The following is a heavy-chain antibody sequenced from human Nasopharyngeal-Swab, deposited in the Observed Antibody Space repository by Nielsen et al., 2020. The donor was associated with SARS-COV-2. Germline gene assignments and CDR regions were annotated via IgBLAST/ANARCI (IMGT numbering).Heavy chain of an antibody. V-gene: IGHV3-11*06. CDR2: ISRSSSYT. CDR1: GFTFSDYY. Sequence: GGSLRLSCVASGFTFSDYYMSWIRQAPGKGLEWVSYISRSSSYTNYADSVKGRFTISRDNAKNSLYLQMNSLRAEDTAVYYCARSRITIFGVVIGAFDIWGQGSMVTVSS. CDR3: ARSRITIFGVVIGAFDI. J-gene: IGHJ3*02. D-gene: IGHD3-3*01.